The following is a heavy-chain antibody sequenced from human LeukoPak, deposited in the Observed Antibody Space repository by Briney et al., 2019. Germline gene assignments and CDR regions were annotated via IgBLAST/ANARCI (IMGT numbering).Heavy chain of an antibody. CDR1: GGSISSYY. V-gene: IGHV4-59*08. CDR2: IYYSGST. CDR3: ARREMATIPFDY. Sequence: PSETLSLTCTVSGGSISSYYWSWIRQPPGKGLEWIGYIYYSGSTNYNPSLKSRVTISVDTSKNQFSLKLSSVTAADTAVYYCARREMATIPFDYWGQGTLVTVSS. J-gene: IGHJ4*02. D-gene: IGHD5-24*01.